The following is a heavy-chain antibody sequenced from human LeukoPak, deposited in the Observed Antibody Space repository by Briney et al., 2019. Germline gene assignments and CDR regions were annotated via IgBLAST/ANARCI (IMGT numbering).Heavy chain of an antibody. CDR2: ISGSGGST. V-gene: IGHV3-23*01. D-gene: IGHD4-17*01. Sequence: GGSLRLSCAASGFTFSSYAMSWVRQAPGKGLEWVSAISGSGGSTYYADTVKGRFTISRDNSKNTLYLQMNSRRAEDMAVYYCANDTNYGDYGPVWFDPWGQGTLVTVSS. CDR3: ANDTNYGDYGPVWFDP. J-gene: IGHJ5*02. CDR1: GFTFSSYA.